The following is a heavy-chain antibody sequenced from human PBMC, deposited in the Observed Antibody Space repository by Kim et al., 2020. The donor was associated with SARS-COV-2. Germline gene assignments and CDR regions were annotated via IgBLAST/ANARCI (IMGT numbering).Heavy chain of an antibody. CDR3: AGQQQWLAPLDF. CDR2: IYYSGRT. CDR1: GGSISSSSYY. V-gene: IGHV4-39*01. J-gene: IGHJ4*02. D-gene: IGHD6-19*01. Sequence: SESLSLTCIVSGGSISSSSYYWGWIRQPPGKGLEWIGSIYYSGRTYYNLSLKSRVTISVDTSKNQFSLKLSSVTAADTAVYYCAGQQQWLAPLDFWGQGTLVTVSS.